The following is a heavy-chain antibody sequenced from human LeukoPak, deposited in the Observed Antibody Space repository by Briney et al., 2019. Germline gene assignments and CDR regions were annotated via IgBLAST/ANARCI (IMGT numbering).Heavy chain of an antibody. D-gene: IGHD3-10*01. Sequence: GGSLRLSCTTSGFIFGDYGMSWFRQAPGKGLEWVGFIRSKAYGGTTEYAASVEGRFTISRDDSKSVAYLQMNSLKTEDTAVYYCTPPKGFGRGTAGDWFDPWGQGTLVTVSS. CDR3: TPPKGFGRGTAGDWFDP. CDR1: GFIFGDYG. J-gene: IGHJ5*02. V-gene: IGHV3-49*03. CDR2: IRSKAYGGTT.